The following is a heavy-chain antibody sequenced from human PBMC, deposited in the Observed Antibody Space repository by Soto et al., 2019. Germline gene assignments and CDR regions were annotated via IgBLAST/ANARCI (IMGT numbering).Heavy chain of an antibody. CDR1: GYTFTSYY. CDR3: ARSGTAYDFWSGHYGMDV. Sequence: QVQLVQSGAEVKKPGASVKVSCKASGYTFTSYYMHWVRQAPGQGLEWMGIINPSGGSTSYAQKFPGRVTMTRDTSTSTVYMELSSLRSEDTAVYYCARSGTAYDFWSGHYGMDVWGQGTTVTVSS. J-gene: IGHJ6*02. CDR2: INPSGGST. D-gene: IGHD3-3*01. V-gene: IGHV1-46*01.